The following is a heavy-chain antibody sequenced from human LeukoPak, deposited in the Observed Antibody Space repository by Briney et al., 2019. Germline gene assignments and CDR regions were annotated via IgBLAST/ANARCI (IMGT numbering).Heavy chain of an antibody. CDR1: GYTFMNCY. J-gene: IGHJ6*03. CDR3: ARGGRNYGDYAWYYYYMDV. V-gene: IGHV1-2*02. CDR2: INPKSGDS. D-gene: IGHD4-17*01. Sequence: GASVKVSCRTSGYTFMNCYVHWVRQAPGQGLEWMGWINPKSGDSTYASKFQGRVTLTSDTSISTAFMELNRVRPDDAAVYYCARGGRNYGDYAWYYYYMDVWGKGTSVTVSS.